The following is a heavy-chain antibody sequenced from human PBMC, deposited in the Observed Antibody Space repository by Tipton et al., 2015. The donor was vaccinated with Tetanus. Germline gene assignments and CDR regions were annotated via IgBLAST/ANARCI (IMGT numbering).Heavy chain of an antibody. CDR3: APSRDSSGYFSTF. V-gene: IGHV3-53*01. Sequence: SLRLSCAVSGLTVSINSMSWVRQAPGKGLGWVSVIYSGGSTYYGDSVKGRFTISRDNSKNTVYLQMNSLRADDTALYYCAPSRDSSGYFSTFWGQGTLVTVAS. J-gene: IGHJ4*02. CDR1: GLTVSINS. D-gene: IGHD3-22*01. CDR2: IYSGGST.